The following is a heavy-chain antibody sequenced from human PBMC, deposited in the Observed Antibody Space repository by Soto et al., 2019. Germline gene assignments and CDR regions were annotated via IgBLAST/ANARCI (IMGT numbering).Heavy chain of an antibody. CDR2: IHTSGST. V-gene: IGHV4-4*07. J-gene: IGHJ2*01. CDR1: GGSISSYY. CDR3: ARLAAAANWYFDL. D-gene: IGHD6-13*01. Sequence: QVQLQESGPGLVKPSETLSLTCTVSGGSISSYYWSWIRQPAGKGLEWTGRIHTSGSTNYNPSLKSRVTMSVDTSKNQFSLELSSVTAADTAVYYCARLAAAANWYFDLWGRGTLVTVSS.